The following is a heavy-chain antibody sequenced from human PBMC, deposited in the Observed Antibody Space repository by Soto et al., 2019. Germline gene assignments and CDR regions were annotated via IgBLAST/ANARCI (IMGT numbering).Heavy chain of an antibody. V-gene: IGHV5-10-1*01. CDR2: IDPSDSYT. Sequence: XESLKISCKGSGYSFTSYWISWVRQMPGKGLEWMGRIDPSDSYTNYSPSFQGHVTISADKSISTAYLQWSSLKASDTAMYYCARLSYRLDYYYYGMDVWGQGTTVTVSS. CDR1: GYSFTSYW. J-gene: IGHJ6*02. CDR3: ARLSYRLDYYYYGMDV.